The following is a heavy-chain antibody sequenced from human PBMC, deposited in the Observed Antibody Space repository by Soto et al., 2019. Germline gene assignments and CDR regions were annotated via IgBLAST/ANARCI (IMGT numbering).Heavy chain of an antibody. D-gene: IGHD6-19*01. J-gene: IGHJ4*02. Sequence: SQTLSLTCAISGDSVPSNTAAWSWIRSSPSRGLEWLGRTYYRSNWRHDYAVSVRSRITVNPDTSKNHFSLQLNSVTPDDTAVYYCARGVAGSGFDLWGQGTLVTVSS. V-gene: IGHV6-1*01. CDR2: TYYRSNWRH. CDR3: ARGVAGSGFDL. CDR1: GDSVPSNTAA.